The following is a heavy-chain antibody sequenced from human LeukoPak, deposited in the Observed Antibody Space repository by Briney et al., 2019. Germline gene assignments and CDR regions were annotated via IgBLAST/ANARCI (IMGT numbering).Heavy chain of an antibody. V-gene: IGHV4-59*01. CDR2: IYSSGST. Sequence: PSETLSLTCTVSGGFISSYHWSWIRQPPGKGLQWIGFIYSSGSTNFNPSLKSRVTISVDTSKNQFSLRLSSVTSADTAVYYCARGNSDYDYAFDIWGRGTMVTVSP. D-gene: IGHD5-12*01. CDR3: ARGNSDYDYAFDI. J-gene: IGHJ3*02. CDR1: GGFISSYH.